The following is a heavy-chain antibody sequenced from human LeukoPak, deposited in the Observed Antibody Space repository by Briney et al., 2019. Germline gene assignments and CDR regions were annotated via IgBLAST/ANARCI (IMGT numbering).Heavy chain of an antibody. J-gene: IGHJ4*02. D-gene: IGHD1-14*01. CDR3: TRDQTTYY. CDR1: GFTFGDYA. CDR2: IRSKVYGGTP. Sequence: GGSLRLSCTASGFTFGDYAVTWVRQAPGKGLERVGFIRSKVYGGTPEYAASVKGRFTISRDDSKGIAYLQMNSLKTEDTAVYYCTRDQTTYYWGQGTLVTVSS. V-gene: IGHV3-49*04.